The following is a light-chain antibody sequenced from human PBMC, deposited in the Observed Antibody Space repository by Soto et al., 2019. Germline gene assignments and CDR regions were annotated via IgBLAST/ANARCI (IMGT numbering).Light chain of an antibody. CDR3: MQGTHWPWT. Sequence: DVVMTQSPLSLPVTLGQPASISCRSSQSLIHSDGDTYLNWFQQRPGQSPRRLFCKVSDRDSGVPDRFSGSGSGTDFTLKISRVEAEDVGIYYCMQGTHWPWTFGQGTEVEIK. V-gene: IGKV2-30*02. CDR1: QSLIHSDGDTY. CDR2: KVS. J-gene: IGKJ1*01.